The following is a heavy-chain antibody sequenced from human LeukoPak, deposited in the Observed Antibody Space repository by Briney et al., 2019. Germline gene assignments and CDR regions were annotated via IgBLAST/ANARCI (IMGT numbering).Heavy chain of an antibody. CDR1: GFTFSSYG. V-gene: IGHV3-30*18. Sequence: GRSLRLSCAASGFTFSSYGMHWVRQAPGKGLEWVADISYDGSNKYYADSVKGRFTISGDNSKNTLYLQMNSLRAEDTAVYYCAKEIAAAGTGYYYYGMDVWGQGTTVTVSS. CDR2: ISYDGSNK. D-gene: IGHD6-13*01. CDR3: AKEIAAAGTGYYYYGMDV. J-gene: IGHJ6*02.